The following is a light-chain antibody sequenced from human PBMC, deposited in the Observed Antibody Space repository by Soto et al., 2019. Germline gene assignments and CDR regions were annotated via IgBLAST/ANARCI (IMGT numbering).Light chain of an antibody. J-gene: IGKJ4*01. Sequence: DIQMTQSPSSVSASVGDRVTITCRASQGIGSWLAWYQQKPGKAPNLLIYAASILQSGVPSTFSGSGSGTDFTLTISSRQPEDFATYYCQQANNFPLTFGGGTKVEIK. CDR2: AAS. CDR1: QGIGSW. V-gene: IGKV1-12*01. CDR3: QQANNFPLT.